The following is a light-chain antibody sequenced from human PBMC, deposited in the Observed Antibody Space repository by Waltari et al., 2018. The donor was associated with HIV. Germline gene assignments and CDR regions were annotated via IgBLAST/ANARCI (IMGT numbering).Light chain of an antibody. CDR1: CPTTYY. Sequence: SSELTQDPAVSVALGQTVRITCQGDCPTTYYATWYQQKPRQAPVLVMYGQNNRPSGIPDRFSGSYSKNTASLTITGAQAEDEADYYCTSRDISGTRVVFGGGTKLTVL. J-gene: IGLJ2*01. CDR2: GQN. CDR3: TSRDISGTRVV. V-gene: IGLV3-19*01.